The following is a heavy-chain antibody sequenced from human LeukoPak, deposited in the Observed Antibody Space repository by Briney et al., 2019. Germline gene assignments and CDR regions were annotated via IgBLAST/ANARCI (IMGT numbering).Heavy chain of an antibody. CDR1: GFTFSSYG. V-gene: IGHV3-30*03. CDR2: ISYDGSNK. CDR3: ARRDGYNFDI. D-gene: IGHD5-24*01. Sequence: PGRSLRLSCAASGFTFSSYGMHWVRQAPGKGLEWVAVISYDGSNKYYADSVKGRFTISRDNSKNTLYLQMNSLRAEDTAVYYCARRDGYNFDIWGQGTMVTVSS. J-gene: IGHJ3*02.